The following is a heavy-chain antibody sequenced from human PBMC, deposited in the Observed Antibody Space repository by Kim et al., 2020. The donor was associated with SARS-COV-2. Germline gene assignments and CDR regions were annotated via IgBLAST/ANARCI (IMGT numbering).Heavy chain of an antibody. D-gene: IGHD3-10*01. CDR3: AKDQDYYGSGSPFDY. J-gene: IGHJ4*02. V-gene: IGHV3-30*18. CDR2: ISYDGSNK. CDR1: GFTFSSYG. Sequence: GGSLRLSCAASGFTFSSYGMHWVRQAPGKGLEWVAVISYDGSNKYYADSVKGRFTISRDNSKNTLYLQMNSLRAEDTAVYYCAKDQDYYGSGSPFDYWGQGPLVTVSS.